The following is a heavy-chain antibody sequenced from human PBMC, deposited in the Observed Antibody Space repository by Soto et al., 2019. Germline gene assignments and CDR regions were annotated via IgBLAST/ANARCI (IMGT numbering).Heavy chain of an antibody. Sequence: SETLSLTCTVSGGSISSGDYYWSWIRQPPGKGLEWIGYIYYSGSTYYNPSLKSRVTMSVDTSKNQFSLKLSSVTAADTAVYYCARVGGMTTASSWFDPWGQGTLVTVSS. CDR1: GGSISSGDYY. J-gene: IGHJ5*02. CDR3: ARVGGMTTASSWFDP. CDR2: IYYSGST. D-gene: IGHD4-17*01. V-gene: IGHV4-30-4*01.